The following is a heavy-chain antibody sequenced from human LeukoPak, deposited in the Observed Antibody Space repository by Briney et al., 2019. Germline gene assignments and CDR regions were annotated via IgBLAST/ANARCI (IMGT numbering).Heavy chain of an antibody. V-gene: IGHV3-23*01. CDR1: GFTFSSYA. J-gene: IGHJ4*02. D-gene: IGHD3-10*01. Sequence: PGGSLRLSCAASGFTFSSYAMSLVRQAPGKGLEWVSAISGSGGSTYYADSVKGRFTISRDNSKNTLYLQMNSLRAEDTAVYYCAKNPLLWFGPPSEYYFDYWGQGTLVTVSS. CDR2: ISGSGGST. CDR3: AKNPLLWFGPPSEYYFDY.